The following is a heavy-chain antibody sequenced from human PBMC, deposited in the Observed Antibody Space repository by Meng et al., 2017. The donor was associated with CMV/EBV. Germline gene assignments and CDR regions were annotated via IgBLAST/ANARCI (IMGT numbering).Heavy chain of an antibody. CDR2: ISPDGTST. CDR1: GYTFTGYY. Sequence: SCKASGYTFTGYYMHWVRQVPGKGLLWVSRISPDGTSTAYADSVKGRFTISRDNAKNTLYLQMNSLRVEDTAVYYCASQWSQSTHDWGQGTLVTVSS. V-gene: IGHV3-74*01. CDR3: ASQWSQSTHD. J-gene: IGHJ4*02. D-gene: IGHD2-8*01.